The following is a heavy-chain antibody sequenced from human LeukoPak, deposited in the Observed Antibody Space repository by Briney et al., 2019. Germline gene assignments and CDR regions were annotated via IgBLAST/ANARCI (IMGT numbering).Heavy chain of an antibody. Sequence: SQTLSLTCTVSGGSISSGGYYWSWIRQHPGKGLEWIGYIYYSGSTNYNPSLKSRVTISVDTSKNQFSLKLSSVTAADTAVYYCARDLGPGGDGYNYGYFDYWGQGTLVTVSS. D-gene: IGHD5-24*01. CDR2: IYYSGST. CDR3: ARDLGPGGDGYNYGYFDY. V-gene: IGHV4-31*03. J-gene: IGHJ4*02. CDR1: GGSISSGGYY.